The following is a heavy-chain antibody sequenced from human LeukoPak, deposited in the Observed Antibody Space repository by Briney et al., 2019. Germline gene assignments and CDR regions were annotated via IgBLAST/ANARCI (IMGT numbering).Heavy chain of an antibody. V-gene: IGHV3-33*06. J-gene: IGHJ6*03. Sequence: GRSLRLSCAASGFTFSSYGMHWVRQAPGKGLEGVAVIWYDGSNKYYADSVKGRFTISRDNSKNTLYLQMNSLRAEDTAVYYCAKAFPPGRRYYYMDVWGKGTTVTVSS. D-gene: IGHD3-16*01. CDR3: AKAFPPGRRYYYMDV. CDR1: GFTFSSYG. CDR2: IWYDGSNK.